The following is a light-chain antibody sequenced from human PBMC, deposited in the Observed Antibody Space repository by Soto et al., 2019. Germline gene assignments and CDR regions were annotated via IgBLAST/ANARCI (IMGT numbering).Light chain of an antibody. V-gene: IGLV2-14*01. J-gene: IGLJ1*01. CDR2: EVN. Sequence: QSVLAQPASVSGSPGESITVSCTGTSSDVGGYDFVSWYQQAPGKAPKLIISEVNNRPSGVSSRFSGSKSGNTAFLTISGLQGEDEGEYHCSSYTSNTTLYVFGSGTKVTVL. CDR1: SSDVGGYDF. CDR3: SSYTSNTTLYV.